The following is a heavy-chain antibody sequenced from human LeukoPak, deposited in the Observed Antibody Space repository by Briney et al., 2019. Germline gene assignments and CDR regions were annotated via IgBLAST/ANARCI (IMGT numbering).Heavy chain of an antibody. CDR1: GGSTSNYY. D-gene: IGHD1-26*01. CDR2: IYYSGST. V-gene: IGHV4-59*08. J-gene: IGHJ3*02. CDR3: ARGDGMDI. Sequence: SETLSLTCTVSGGSTSNYYWSWIRQPPGKGLEWIGYIYYSGSTNYNPSLKSRVTISVDTSKNQFSLKLRSVTAADTAVYYCARGDGMDIWGQGTMVTVSS.